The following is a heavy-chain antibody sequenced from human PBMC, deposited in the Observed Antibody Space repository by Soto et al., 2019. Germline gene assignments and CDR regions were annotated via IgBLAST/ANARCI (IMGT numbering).Heavy chain of an antibody. V-gene: IGHV1-2*02. CDR2: INPNTGGT. CDR1: GYTFTDYY. Sequence: ASLQVSCKASGYTFTDYYVHWVRQAPGQGLEWMAWINPNTGGTKYAQKFQGRITLTRDTSITTAYMELSRLTSDDSAVYYCARDLGYGSSYHYYYYGMDVWGQGTTVTV. J-gene: IGHJ6*02. CDR3: ARDLGYGSSYHYYYYGMDV. D-gene: IGHD6-6*01.